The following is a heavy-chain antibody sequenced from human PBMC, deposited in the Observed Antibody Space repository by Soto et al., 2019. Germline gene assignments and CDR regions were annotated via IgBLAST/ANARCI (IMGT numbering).Heavy chain of an antibody. Sequence: QVQLVESGGGVVQPGRSLRLSCAASGFTFSSYAMHWVRQAPGKGLEWVAVISYDGSNKYYADSVKGRFTISRDNSKNTLYLQMNSLRAEDTAVYYCARGGRWLPSMPDHIWGQGTMVTVSS. CDR3: ARGGRWLPSMPDHI. D-gene: IGHD3-16*01. CDR2: ISYDGSNK. J-gene: IGHJ3*02. V-gene: IGHV3-30-3*01. CDR1: GFTFSSYA.